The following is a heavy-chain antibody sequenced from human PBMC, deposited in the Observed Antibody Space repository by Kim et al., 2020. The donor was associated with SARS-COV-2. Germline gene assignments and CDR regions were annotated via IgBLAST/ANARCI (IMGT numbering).Heavy chain of an antibody. CDR1: GFTFSSYA. CDR2: ISGSGGST. Sequence: GGSLRLSCAASGFTFSSYAMSWVRQAPGKGLEWVSAISGSGGSTYYADSVKGRFTISRDNSKNTLYLQMNSLRAEDTAVYYCAKDFYPGVVPAAPIEDDAFDIWGQGTMVTVSS. V-gene: IGHV3-23*01. J-gene: IGHJ3*02. D-gene: IGHD2-2*01. CDR3: AKDFYPGVVPAAPIEDDAFDI.